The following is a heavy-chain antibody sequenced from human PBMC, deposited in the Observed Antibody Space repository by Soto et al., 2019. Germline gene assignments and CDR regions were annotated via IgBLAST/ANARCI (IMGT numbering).Heavy chain of an antibody. D-gene: IGHD4-4*01. CDR2: ISGSGIST. Sequence: GGSLRLSCAASGFTFSRYWMHWVRQAPGKGLVWVSRISGSGISTYYTDSVKGRFTTSRDNSKNTVFLQMNSLRDEDTAVYYCVKPPVITASYYYYDMDVWGQGATVNVSS. CDR1: GFTFSRYW. J-gene: IGHJ6*02. CDR3: VKPPVITASYYYYDMDV. V-gene: IGHV3-23*01.